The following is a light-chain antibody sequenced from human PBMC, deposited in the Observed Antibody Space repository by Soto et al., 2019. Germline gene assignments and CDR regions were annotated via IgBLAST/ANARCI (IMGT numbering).Light chain of an antibody. CDR3: LQDYSYPYT. Sequence: DIRMTQSPSTLSASVGDRVTITCRASQSISSWLAWYQQKPGIAPKLLIYDASSLKSGVPSRFSGSGSGTEFTLTISSLQPDDFATYYCLQDYSYPYTFGHGTKLEI. V-gene: IGKV1-5*01. CDR1: QSISSW. CDR2: DAS. J-gene: IGKJ2*01.